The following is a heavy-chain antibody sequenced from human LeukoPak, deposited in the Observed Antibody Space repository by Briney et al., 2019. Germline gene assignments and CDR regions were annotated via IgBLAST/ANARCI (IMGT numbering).Heavy chain of an antibody. CDR2: IRNDGNDK. D-gene: IGHD3/OR15-3a*01. Sequence: PGGSLRLSCAASGFTFNKHGMHWVRQAPGKGLEWFSFIRNDGNDKYYADSVKGRFTISRDNAKNSLYLQMNSLRAEDTAVYYCARQTGSGLFILPGGQGTLVTVSS. CDR3: ARQTGSGLFILP. V-gene: IGHV3-33*08. CDR1: GFTFNKHG. J-gene: IGHJ4*02.